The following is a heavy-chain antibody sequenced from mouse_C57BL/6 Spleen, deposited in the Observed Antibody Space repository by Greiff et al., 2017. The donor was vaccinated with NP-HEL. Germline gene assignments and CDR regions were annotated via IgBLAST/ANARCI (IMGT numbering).Heavy chain of an antibody. CDR1: GFTFTDYY. CDR2: IRNKANGYTT. Sequence: DVMLVESGGGLVQPGGSLSLSCAASGFTFTDYYMSWVRQPPGKALEWLGFIRNKANGYTTEYSASVKGRFTISRDNSQSILYLQMNALRAEDSATYYCARSGGAWFAYWGQGTLVTVSA. CDR3: ARSGGAWFAY. J-gene: IGHJ3*01. V-gene: IGHV7-3*01.